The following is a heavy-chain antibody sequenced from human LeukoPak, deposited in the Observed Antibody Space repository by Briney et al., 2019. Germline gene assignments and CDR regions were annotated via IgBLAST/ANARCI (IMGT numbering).Heavy chain of an antibody. CDR3: AKDSQSTDMVRGPMGGY. D-gene: IGHD3-10*01. V-gene: IGHV3-43*02. J-gene: IGHJ4*02. CDR1: GFTFDDYA. Sequence: GGSLRLSRAASGFTFDDYAMHWVRQAPGKGLEWVSLISGDGGSTYYADSVKGRFTISRDNSKNSLYLQMNSLRTEDTALYYCAKDSQSTDMVRGPMGGYWGQGTLVTVSS. CDR2: ISGDGGST.